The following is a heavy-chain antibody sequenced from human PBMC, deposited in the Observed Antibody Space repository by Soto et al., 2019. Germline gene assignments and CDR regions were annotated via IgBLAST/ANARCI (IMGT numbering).Heavy chain of an antibody. CDR3: ARKPPSAIQGWAFGMDV. V-gene: IGHV3-53*02. Sequence: EVQLVETGGGWIQPGGSLRLSCAASGFTVTDNYIIWVRQPPGKGLEWVSTTVIGGGTNYADTVKGRFTVSRDNSKHTLYLQMNNLRLEDTAVYYCARKPPSAIQGWAFGMDVWGQGTTVFVSS. CDR2: TVIGGGT. CDR1: GFTVTDNY. J-gene: IGHJ6*02. D-gene: IGHD2-2*01.